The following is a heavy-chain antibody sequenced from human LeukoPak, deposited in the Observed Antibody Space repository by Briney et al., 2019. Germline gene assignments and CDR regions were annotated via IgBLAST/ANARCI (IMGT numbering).Heavy chain of an antibody. CDR1: GFTFSDHY. J-gene: IGHJ4*02. D-gene: IGHD6-13*01. CDR2: TRNKANSYTT. V-gene: IGHV3-72*01. CDR3: ASSRAAGSPDYFDY. Sequence: GGSLRLSCAASGFTFSDHYMDWVRQAPGKGLEWVGRTRNKANSYTTEYAASVKGRFTISRDDSKNSLYLQMNSLKTEDTAVYYCASSRAAGSPDYFDYWGQGTLVTVSS.